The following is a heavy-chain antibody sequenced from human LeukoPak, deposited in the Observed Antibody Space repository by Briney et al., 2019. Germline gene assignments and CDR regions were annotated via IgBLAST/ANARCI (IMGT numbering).Heavy chain of an antibody. CDR1: GGTFSSYA. D-gene: IGHD4-17*01. CDR3: ARDLGYGDTLGMDV. V-gene: IGHV1-18*01. CDR2: ISAYNGNT. J-gene: IGHJ6*02. Sequence: ASVKVSCKASGGTFSSYAISWVRQAPGQGLEWMGWISAYNGNTNYAQKLQGRVTMTTDTSTSTAYMELRSLRSDDTAVYYCARDLGYGDTLGMDVWGQGTTVTVSS.